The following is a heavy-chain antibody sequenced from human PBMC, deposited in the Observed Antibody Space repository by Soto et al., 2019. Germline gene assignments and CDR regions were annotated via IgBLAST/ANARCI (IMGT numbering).Heavy chain of an antibody. J-gene: IGHJ4*02. CDR2: IGGSGGYK. D-gene: IGHD2-2*01. CDR3: AKDAAMVTSTFNYFAS. Sequence: EVQLLESGGGLVQPGGSLRLSCAASGFFFSSYAMSWVRQAPGKGLEWVSGIGGSGGYKSYADSVKGRFTISRDNSKNTLYLQMESLGGEDTAVYYCAKDAAMVTSTFNYFASWGQGTLVAVSP. V-gene: IGHV3-23*01. CDR1: GFFFSSYA.